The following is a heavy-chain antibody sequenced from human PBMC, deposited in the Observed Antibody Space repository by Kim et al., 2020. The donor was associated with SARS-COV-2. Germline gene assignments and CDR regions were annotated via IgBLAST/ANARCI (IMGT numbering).Heavy chain of an antibody. J-gene: IGHJ6*02. CDR3: ARVGYCSGGSCSYYYYGIDV. V-gene: IGHV1-69*04. CDR1: GGTFSSYA. CDR2: IIPILGIA. D-gene: IGHD2-15*01. Sequence: SVKVSCKASGGTFSSYAISWVRQAPGQGLEWMGRIIPILGIANYAQKFQGRVTITADKSTSTAYMELSSLRSEDTAVYYCARVGYCSGGSCSYYYYGIDVWGQGTTVTVSS.